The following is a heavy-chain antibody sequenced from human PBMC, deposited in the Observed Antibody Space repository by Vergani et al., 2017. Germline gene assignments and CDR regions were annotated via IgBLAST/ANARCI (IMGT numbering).Heavy chain of an antibody. V-gene: IGHV3-30*18. Sequence: VQLLESGGGLVQPGGSLRLSCAASGFTFSSYGMHWVRQAPGKGLEWVAVISYDGSNKYYADSVKGRFTIARDNSKNTLYLQMNSLRAEDTAVYYCAKDQNSSSWFHYYYYYGMDVWGQGTTVTVSS. J-gene: IGHJ6*02. CDR2: ISYDGSNK. D-gene: IGHD6-13*01. CDR1: GFTFSSYG. CDR3: AKDQNSSSWFHYYYYYGMDV.